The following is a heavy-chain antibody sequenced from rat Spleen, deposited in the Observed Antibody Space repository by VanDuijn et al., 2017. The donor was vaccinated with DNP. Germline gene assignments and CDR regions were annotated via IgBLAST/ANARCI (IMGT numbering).Heavy chain of an antibody. CDR1: GFNFDDHW. CDR3: SREGVRASDY. V-gene: IGHV4-2*01. D-gene: IGHD4-1*01. CDR2: INEDSGTI. J-gene: IGHJ2*01. Sequence: EVKLVESGGGLVQPGRSLKLSCAASGFNFDDHWMAWVRQAPGKGLEWIGEINEDSGTINYTPSLKDKFTISRDNAQNTLYLQMSKLGSEDSAIYYCSREGVRASDYWGQGVLVTVSS.